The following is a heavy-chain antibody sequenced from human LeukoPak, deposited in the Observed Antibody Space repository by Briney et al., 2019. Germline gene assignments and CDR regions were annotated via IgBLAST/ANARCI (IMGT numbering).Heavy chain of an antibody. CDR2: ISYDGSNK. J-gene: IGHJ6*02. D-gene: IGHD6-6*01. CDR3: ARGFEYSSSYYYYYGMDV. Sequence: GRSLRLSCAASGFTFSNCAMHWVRQAPGKGLEWVAVISYDGSNKYYADSVKGRFTISRDNSKNTLYLQMNSLKAEDTAVYYCARGFEYSSSYYYYYGMDVWGQETTVTVSS. V-gene: IGHV3-30-3*01. CDR1: GFTFSNCA.